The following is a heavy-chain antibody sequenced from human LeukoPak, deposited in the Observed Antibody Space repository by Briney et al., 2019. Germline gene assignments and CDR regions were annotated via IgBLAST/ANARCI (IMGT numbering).Heavy chain of an antibody. CDR2: INHSGST. J-gene: IGHJ6*03. D-gene: IGHD3/OR15-3a*01. CDR3: ARGGPRRRWTTYYTDV. V-gene: IGHV4-34*01. CDR1: GGSFSGYY. Sequence: PSETLSLTCAVYGGSFSGYYWSWIRQPPGKGLEWIGEINHSGSTNYIPSLKSRVTISVDTSKNQFSLKLSSVTAADTAVYYCARGGPRRRWTTYYTDVWGKGTTVTVSS.